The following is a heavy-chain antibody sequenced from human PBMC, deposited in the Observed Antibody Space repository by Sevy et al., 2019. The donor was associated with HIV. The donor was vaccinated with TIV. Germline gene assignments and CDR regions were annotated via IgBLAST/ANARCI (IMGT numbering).Heavy chain of an antibody. Sequence: GGSLRLSCAASGFTFSSYGMHWVRQAPGKGLEWVAVISYDGSEKYYADSVKGRFTISRDNSKNTLYLQMNSLRAEDTAVYYCAKGDSRNPGGYFNYWGQGSLVTVSS. CDR3: AKGDSRNPGGYFNY. D-gene: IGHD6-13*01. CDR1: GFTFSSYG. CDR2: ISYDGSEK. J-gene: IGHJ4*02. V-gene: IGHV3-30*18.